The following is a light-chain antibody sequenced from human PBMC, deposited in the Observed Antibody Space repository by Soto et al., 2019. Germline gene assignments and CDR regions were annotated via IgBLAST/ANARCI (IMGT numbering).Light chain of an antibody. V-gene: IGLV1-40*01. CDR2: SNT. CDR3: QSFDSSLTGPI. J-gene: IGLJ2*01. CDR1: NSNIGADYE. Sequence: QSVLTQPPSVSGAPGQRVTISCTGSNSNIGADYEVHWYQQFPGTAAKLLISSNTNRPSGVPDRFSGSRSGTSASLAITGLQSEDEADYYCQSFDSSLTGPIFGVGTQLTVL.